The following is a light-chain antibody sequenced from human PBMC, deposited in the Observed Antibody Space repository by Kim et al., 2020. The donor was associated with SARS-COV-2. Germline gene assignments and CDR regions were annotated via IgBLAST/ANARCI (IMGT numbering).Light chain of an antibody. J-gene: IGKJ1*01. Sequence: DIQMTQSPSSLSASVGDRVTITCRASQSTSSSYLNWYQQKPGKAPKLLIYAASSLQSGVPSRFSGSGSGTDFTLTISSLQPEDFATYYCQQSYSNPWTFGQGTKVDIK. CDR2: AAS. CDR3: QQSYSNPWT. CDR1: QSTSSSY. V-gene: IGKV1-39*01.